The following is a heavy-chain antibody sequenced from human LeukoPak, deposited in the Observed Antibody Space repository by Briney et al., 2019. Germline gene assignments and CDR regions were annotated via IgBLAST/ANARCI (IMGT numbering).Heavy chain of an antibody. Sequence: ASVKVSCKASGYTFTSYGISWVRQAPGQGLEWMGWISAYNGNTNYAQKLRGRVTMTTDTSTSTAYMELRSLRSDDAAVYYCATRFTSSSSRIDAFDIWGQGAMVTVSS. CDR1: GYTFTSYG. CDR2: ISAYNGNT. CDR3: ATRFTSSSSRIDAFDI. D-gene: IGHD6-6*01. V-gene: IGHV1-18*01. J-gene: IGHJ3*02.